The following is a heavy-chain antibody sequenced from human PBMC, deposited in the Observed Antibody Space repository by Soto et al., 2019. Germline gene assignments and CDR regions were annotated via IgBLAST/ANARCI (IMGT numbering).Heavy chain of an antibody. CDR3: ASEGWGWLQFCAPDY. V-gene: IGHV1-69*01. Sequence: QVQLVQSGAEVKKPGSSVKVSCKASGGTFSSYAISWVRQAPGQGLEWMGGIIPIFGTANYAQKFQGRVTVSADESTSTAYMELRSLRSADTAVYYGASEGWGWLQFCAPDYWGQGALVTVSS. D-gene: IGHD2-21*01. CDR2: IIPIFGTA. J-gene: IGHJ4*02. CDR1: GGTFSSYA.